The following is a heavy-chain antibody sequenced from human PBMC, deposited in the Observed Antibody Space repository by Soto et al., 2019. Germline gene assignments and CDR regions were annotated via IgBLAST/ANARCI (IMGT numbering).Heavy chain of an antibody. J-gene: IGHJ1*01. CDR2: ISGSGDST. Sequence: GGSLRLSCAASGFTFSSYAINWVRQAPGKGLEWVSVISGSGDSTYYADSVKGRFTISRDNSKNTLYLQMNSLRAEDTAVYYCARDRVESGYPEYFQHWGQGTLVTVSS. V-gene: IGHV3-23*01. D-gene: IGHD3-22*01. CDR1: GFTFSSYA. CDR3: ARDRVESGYPEYFQH.